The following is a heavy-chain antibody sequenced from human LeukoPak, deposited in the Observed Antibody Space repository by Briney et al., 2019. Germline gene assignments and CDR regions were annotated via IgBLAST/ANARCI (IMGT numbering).Heavy chain of an antibody. Sequence: SVKLSCKGSVGTGTSCGISWGRQGPGQGLGWMGGVIPIFGAANYAQNFQGRVTITSEESTRTAYMQLSSLRSEATAVYYCAKGMELLWFGEFSDSFDYWGQGTLVTVSS. D-gene: IGHD3-10*01. CDR1: VGTGTSCG. CDR3: AKGMELLWFGEFSDSFDY. J-gene: IGHJ4*02. CDR2: VIPIFGAA. V-gene: IGHV1-69*01.